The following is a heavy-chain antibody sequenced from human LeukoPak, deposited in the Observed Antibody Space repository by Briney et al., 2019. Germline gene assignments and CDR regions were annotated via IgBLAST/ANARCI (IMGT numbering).Heavy chain of an antibody. J-gene: IGHJ2*01. CDR2: ISPNSGGT. V-gene: IGHV1-2*02. CDR1: GYTFSGFY. Sequence: ASVKVSCKPSGYTFSGFYIHWVRHAPGQGLEWMGWISPNSGGTDYAQRFQGRVTMTRDTSISTAYMELSSLRSDDTAVYYCAIQPWGSGNNWYFDLWGRGTLVTVSS. CDR3: AIQPWGSGNNWYFDL. D-gene: IGHD7-27*01.